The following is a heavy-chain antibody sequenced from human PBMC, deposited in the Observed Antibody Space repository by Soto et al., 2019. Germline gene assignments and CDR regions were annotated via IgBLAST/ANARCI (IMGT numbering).Heavy chain of an antibody. D-gene: IGHD4-4*01. Sequence: QVQLVQSGAEVKQPGASVKVSCKASGYTFTNYDITWVRQATGQGLEWMGWMNPNNGNTGYPQKLQGRVNMTRNTAISTVYMEPISLRFEDTAVYDCARSPPRLQTTNYAGGCFGPWCQRTLVTVSA. CDR1: GYTFTNYD. J-gene: IGHJ5*02. CDR2: MNPNNGNT. CDR3: ARSPPRLQTTNYAGGCFGP. V-gene: IGHV1-8*01.